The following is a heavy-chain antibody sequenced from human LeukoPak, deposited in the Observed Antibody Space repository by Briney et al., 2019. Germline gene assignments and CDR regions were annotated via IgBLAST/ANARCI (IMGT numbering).Heavy chain of an antibody. CDR1: GFTLSRFW. V-gene: IGHV4-34*01. J-gene: IGHJ4*02. Sequence: GSLRLSCAASGFTLSRFWMSWIRQPPGKGLEWIGEINHSGSTNYNPSLKSRVTISVDTSKNQFSLKLSSVTAADTAVYYCARGPNLSGAYCSGGSCYPPFDYWGQGTLVTVSS. D-gene: IGHD2-15*01. CDR3: ARGPNLSGAYCSGGSCYPPFDY. CDR2: INHSGST.